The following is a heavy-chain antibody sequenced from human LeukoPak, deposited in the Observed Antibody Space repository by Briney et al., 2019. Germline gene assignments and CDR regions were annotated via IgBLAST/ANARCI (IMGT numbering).Heavy chain of an antibody. V-gene: IGHV4-59*01. CDR1: GGSISSYY. Sequence: SEPLSLTCTVSGGSISSYYWSWIRQPPGKGLEWIGYIYYSGSTNYNPSLKSRVTISVDTSKNQFSLKLSSVTAADTAVYYCAREDGSGWYRYFQHWGQGTLVTVSS. J-gene: IGHJ1*01. D-gene: IGHD6-19*01. CDR3: AREDGSGWYRYFQH. CDR2: IYYSGST.